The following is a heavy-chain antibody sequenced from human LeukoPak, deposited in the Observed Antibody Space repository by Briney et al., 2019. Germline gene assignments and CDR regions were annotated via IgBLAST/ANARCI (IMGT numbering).Heavy chain of an antibody. CDR2: IYYNGSA. CDR1: GFTVTNNY. V-gene: IGHV3-53*01. D-gene: IGHD3-10*01. Sequence: GGSLRLSCAASGFTVTNNYMSWVRRAPGKGLECVSIIYYNGSAYYTDSVRGRFTISRDSAKNTLFLQMDSLRAEDTALYYCATLTLYYGSGIHFDYWGQGTLVTVSS. CDR3: ATLTLYYGSGIHFDY. J-gene: IGHJ4*02.